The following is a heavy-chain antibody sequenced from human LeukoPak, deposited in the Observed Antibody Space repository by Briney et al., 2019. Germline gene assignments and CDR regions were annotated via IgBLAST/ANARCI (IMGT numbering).Heavy chain of an antibody. J-gene: IGHJ4*02. CDR3: ATQWGLVGATRGGFDY. D-gene: IGHD1-26*01. CDR1: GGSFSGYY. CDR2: IYYSGST. Sequence: SETLSLTCAVYGGSFSGYYWSWIRQPPGKGLEWIGSIYYSGSTYYNPSLKSRVTISVDTSKNQFSLKLSSVTAADTAVYYCATQWGLVGATRGGFDYWGQGTLVTVSS. V-gene: IGHV4-34*01.